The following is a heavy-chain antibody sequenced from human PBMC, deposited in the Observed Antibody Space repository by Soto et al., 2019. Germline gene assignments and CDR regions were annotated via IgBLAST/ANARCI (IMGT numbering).Heavy chain of an antibody. D-gene: IGHD2-2*01. J-gene: IGHJ4*02. Sequence: ASVKVSCKVSGYTLTELSMHWVRQAPGKGLEWMGGFDPEDGETIYAQKFQGRVTMTEDTSTDTAYMELSSLRSEDTAVYYCATAGCSSTSCRPGGIDYWGQGTLVTVSS. CDR1: GYTLTELS. CDR2: FDPEDGET. V-gene: IGHV1-24*01. CDR3: ATAGCSSTSCRPGGIDY.